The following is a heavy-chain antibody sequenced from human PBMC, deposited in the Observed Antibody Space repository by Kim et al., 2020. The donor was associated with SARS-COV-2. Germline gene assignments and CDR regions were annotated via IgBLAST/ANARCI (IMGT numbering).Heavy chain of an antibody. D-gene: IGHD6-13*01. J-gene: IGHJ5*02. CDR1: GGSFSGYY. CDR3: ARVRYSSSWDNGVRFDP. CDR2: INHSGST. V-gene: IGHV4-34*01. Sequence: SETLSLTCAVYGGSFSGYYWSWIRQPTGKGLEWIGEINHSGSTNYNPSLKSRVTISVDTSKNQFSLKLSSVTAADTAVYYCARVRYSSSWDNGVRFDPWGQGTLVTVYS.